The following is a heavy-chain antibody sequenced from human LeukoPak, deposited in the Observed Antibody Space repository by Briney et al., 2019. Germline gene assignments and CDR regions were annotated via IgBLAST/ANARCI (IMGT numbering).Heavy chain of an antibody. V-gene: IGHV1-46*01. CDR1: GYTFTSYY. J-gene: IGHJ4*02. D-gene: IGHD3-22*01. CDR2: INPSGDST. CDR3: ARYGGYYDSSGYSFDY. Sequence: ASVKVSCKASGYTFTSYYMHWVRQAPGQGLEWMGIINPSGDSTSYAQKFQGRVTMTRDTSKNQFSLKLSSVTAADTAVYYCARYGGYYDSSGYSFDYWGQGTLVTVSS.